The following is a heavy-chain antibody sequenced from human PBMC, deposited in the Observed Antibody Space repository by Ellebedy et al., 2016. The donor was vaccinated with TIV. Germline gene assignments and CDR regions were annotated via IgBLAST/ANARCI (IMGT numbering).Heavy chain of an antibody. CDR1: ESTXSSYG. Sequence: GESLKISCEASESTXSSYGXSWVLQAPGKVXEWVSSISTTDGTHYADSVKGRFTISRDNPKNTLYLQMNSLRVEDTAVYYCATQLWNTEHWGQGTLVIVSS. CDR3: ATQLWNTEH. D-gene: IGHD5-24*01. CDR2: ISTTDGT. J-gene: IGHJ4*02. V-gene: IGHV3-23*01.